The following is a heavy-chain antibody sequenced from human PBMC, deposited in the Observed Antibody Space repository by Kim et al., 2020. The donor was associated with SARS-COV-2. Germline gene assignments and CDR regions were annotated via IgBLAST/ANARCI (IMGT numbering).Heavy chain of an antibody. CDR3: AKDIGGGNYYYYCLDV. Sequence: GGSLRLSCAASGFNFRTYAMHWVRQAPGKGLEWVSVIFSGGSSTYYADSVKGRFTISRAKSKTTLYLQMNSLRAEDTAVYYCAKDIGGGNYYYYCLDVWG. CDR1: GFNFRTYA. V-gene: IGHV3-23*03. J-gene: IGHJ6*01. CDR2: IFSGGSST. D-gene: IGHD2-15*01.